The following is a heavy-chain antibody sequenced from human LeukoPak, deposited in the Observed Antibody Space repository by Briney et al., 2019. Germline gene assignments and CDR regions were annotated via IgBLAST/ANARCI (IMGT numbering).Heavy chain of an antibody. CDR3: ARLFPDSVYYDFWSGYYWYFDY. CDR2: IYYSGST. J-gene: IGHJ4*02. D-gene: IGHD3-3*01. CDR1: GGSIRSYY. Sequence: MPSETLSLTCIVSGGSIRSYYWSWIRQPPGKGLEWIGYIYYSGSTNYNPSLKSRVTISVDTSKNQFSLKLSSVTAADTAVYYCARLFPDSVYYDFWSGYYWYFDYWGQGTLVTVSS. V-gene: IGHV4-59*08.